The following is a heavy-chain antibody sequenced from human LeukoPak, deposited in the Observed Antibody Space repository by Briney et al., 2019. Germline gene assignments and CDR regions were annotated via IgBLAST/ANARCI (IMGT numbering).Heavy chain of an antibody. V-gene: IGHV3-33*05. Sequence: GKSLRLSCAASGFSFSYHDMHWVRQAPGKGLEWVAIIVYDGSKESYADSVKGRFTISRDNSKNTLYLQMKTLRGDDTAVYYCARRPLRDKLTGSYVHFFDFWGQGTLVTVSS. CDR3: ARRPLRDKLTGSYVHFFDF. D-gene: IGHD3-9*01. CDR1: GFSFSYHD. CDR2: IVYDGSKE. J-gene: IGHJ4*02.